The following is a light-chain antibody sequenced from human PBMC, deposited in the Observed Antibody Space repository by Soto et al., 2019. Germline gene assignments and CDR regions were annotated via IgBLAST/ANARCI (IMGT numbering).Light chain of an antibody. CDR2: TAS. J-gene: IGKJ4*01. CDR1: QGISSW. V-gene: IGKV1-12*01. Sequence: DRQRTQSPSCVSACVGDRITITCRASQGISSWLAWYQQKPGKAPKLLIYTASSLQSGVPSRFSGSGYGTDFTLTISSLQPEDFATYYCQKADSFPLTVGGGTKVDIK. CDR3: QKADSFPLT.